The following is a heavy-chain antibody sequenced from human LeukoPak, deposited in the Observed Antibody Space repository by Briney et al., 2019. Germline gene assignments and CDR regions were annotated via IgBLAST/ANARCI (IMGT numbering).Heavy chain of an antibody. Sequence: SETLSLTCTVSGYSISSGDYWGWIRQPPGKGLEWIASIHHRGTTYYTPSLKSRVRISLDPSKNQLSLSLRSVTAADTAVYYCARGWSILRGGDWFDPWGQGTLVTVSS. J-gene: IGHJ5*02. CDR3: ARGWSILRGGDWFDP. V-gene: IGHV4-38-2*02. CDR2: IHHRGTT. D-gene: IGHD3-3*02. CDR1: GYSISSGDY.